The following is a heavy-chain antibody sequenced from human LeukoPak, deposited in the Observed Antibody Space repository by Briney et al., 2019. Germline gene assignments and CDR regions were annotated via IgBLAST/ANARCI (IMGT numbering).Heavy chain of an antibody. V-gene: IGHV4-59*08. Sequence: SETLSLTCTVSGGSISSYYWSWIRQSPGKGLEWIGYIYYSGSTNYNPSLKSRVTISVDTSKNQFSLKLSSVTAADTAVYYCARWVVVAASGMDVWGQGTTVAVSS. CDR3: ARWVVVAASGMDV. J-gene: IGHJ6*02. CDR2: IYYSGST. CDR1: GGSISSYY. D-gene: IGHD2-15*01.